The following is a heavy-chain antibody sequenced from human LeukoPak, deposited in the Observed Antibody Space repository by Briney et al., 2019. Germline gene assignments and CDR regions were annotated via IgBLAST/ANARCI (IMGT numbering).Heavy chain of an antibody. CDR3: ARDGDIVATMLNWFDP. Sequence: ASVKVSCKASGYTFTGYYMNWVRQAPGQGLEWMGWINPNSGGTNYAQKFQGRVTMTRDTSISTAYMELSRLRSDDTAVYYCARDGDIVATMLNWFDPWGQGTLVTVSS. D-gene: IGHD5-12*01. V-gene: IGHV1-2*02. J-gene: IGHJ5*02. CDR2: INPNSGGT. CDR1: GYTFTGYY.